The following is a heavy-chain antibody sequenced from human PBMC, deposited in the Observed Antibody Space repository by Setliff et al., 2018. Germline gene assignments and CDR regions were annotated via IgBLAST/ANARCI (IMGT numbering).Heavy chain of an antibody. V-gene: IGHV1-8*01. Sequence: GASVKVSCKASGYIFSTYGITWVRQAPGQGLEWMGWISATSGNTGYAQKFQGRVTMTRNTSISTAYMELSSLRSEDTAVYYCARGAPGRYCSGGSCSYFDYWGQGILVTVSS. CDR2: ISATSGNT. D-gene: IGHD2-15*01. J-gene: IGHJ4*02. CDR1: GYIFSTYG. CDR3: ARGAPGRYCSGGSCSYFDY.